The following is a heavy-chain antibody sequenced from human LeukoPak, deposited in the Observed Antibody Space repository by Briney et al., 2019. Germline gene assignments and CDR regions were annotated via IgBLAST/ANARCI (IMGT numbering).Heavy chain of an antibody. CDR1: GYTFTSYG. Sequence: ASVKVSCKASGYTFTSYGISRVRQAPGQGLEWMGWISAYNGNTNYAQKLQGRVTMTTDTSTSTAYMELRSLRSDDTAVYYCARVPPSLYYYDSSGYLDYWGQGTLVTVSS. J-gene: IGHJ4*02. CDR2: ISAYNGNT. CDR3: ARVPPSLYYYDSSGYLDY. V-gene: IGHV1-18*01. D-gene: IGHD3-22*01.